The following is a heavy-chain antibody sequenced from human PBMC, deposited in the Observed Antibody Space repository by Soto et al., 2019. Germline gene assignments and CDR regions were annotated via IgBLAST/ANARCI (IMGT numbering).Heavy chain of an antibody. CDR2: ISAYNGNT. V-gene: IGHV1-18*01. D-gene: IGHD6-19*01. CDR3: ARDRGVAPPVAGNTHYYYYMDV. J-gene: IGHJ6*03. CDR1: GYSFTNYG. Sequence: QDQLVQSGVEVKKPGASVKVSCKASGYSFTNYGITWVRQAPGQGFEWMGWISAYNGNTNYAQKCRGRVTMTTDASTSTAYLELRSRRSDDTAVYYCARDRGVAPPVAGNTHYYYYMDVWGKGTTVTVSS.